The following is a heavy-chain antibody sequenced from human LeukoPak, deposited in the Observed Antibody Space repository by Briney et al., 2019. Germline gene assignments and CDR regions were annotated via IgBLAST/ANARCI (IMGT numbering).Heavy chain of an antibody. CDR2: IYSGGST. CDR3: ARVRAVAGIRYWYFDL. CDR1: GFTVSSNY. V-gene: IGHV3-53*01. J-gene: IGHJ2*01. D-gene: IGHD6-19*01. Sequence: GGSLRLSCAASGFTVSSNYMSWVRQAPGKGLEWVSVIYSGGSTYYADSVKGRFTISRDNSKNTLYLQMNSLRAEDTAVYYCARVRAVAGIRYWYFDLCGRGTLVTVSS.